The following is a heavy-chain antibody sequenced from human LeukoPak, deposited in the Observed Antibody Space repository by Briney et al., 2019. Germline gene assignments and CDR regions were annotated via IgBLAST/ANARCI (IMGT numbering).Heavy chain of an antibody. D-gene: IGHD6-13*01. CDR2: IYYSGST. CDR1: GGSISSSSYY. V-gene: IGHV4-39*01. CDR3: ARRGSSWYYNWFDP. Sequence: SETPSLTCTVSGGSISSSSYYWGWIRQPPGKGLEWIGSIYYSGSTYYNPSLKSRVTISVDTSKNQFSLKLSSVTAADTAVYYCARRGSSWYYNWFDPWGQGTLVTVSS. J-gene: IGHJ5*02.